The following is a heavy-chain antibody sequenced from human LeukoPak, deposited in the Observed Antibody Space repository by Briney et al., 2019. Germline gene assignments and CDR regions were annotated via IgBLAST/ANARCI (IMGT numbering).Heavy chain of an antibody. V-gene: IGHV1-69-2*01. CDR3: ARTDYGGYWFDP. D-gene: IGHD4-17*01. J-gene: IGHJ5*02. CDR2: VDPEDGET. Sequence: ASVKVSCKVSGYTFTDYYMHWVQQAPGKGLEWMGLVDPEDGETIYAEKFQDRVTITADKSTSTAYMELSSLRSEDTAVYYCARTDYGGYWFDPWGQGTLVTVSS. CDR1: GYTFTDYY.